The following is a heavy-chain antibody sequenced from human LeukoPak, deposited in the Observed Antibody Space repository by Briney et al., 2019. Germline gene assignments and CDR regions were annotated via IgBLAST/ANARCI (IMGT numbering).Heavy chain of an antibody. D-gene: IGHD3-22*01. Sequence: SVKVSCKASGGTFSSYAISWVRQAPGQGLEWMGGIMPILDTSNYAQKFQGRVTITADESTNTAYMELSSLRSEDTAVYYCARDAYYYDSSGYQKHSWYHYMDVWGKGTTVTVSS. V-gene: IGHV1-69*13. CDR3: ARDAYYYDSSGYQKHSWYHYMDV. J-gene: IGHJ6*03. CDR2: IMPILDTS. CDR1: GGTFSSYA.